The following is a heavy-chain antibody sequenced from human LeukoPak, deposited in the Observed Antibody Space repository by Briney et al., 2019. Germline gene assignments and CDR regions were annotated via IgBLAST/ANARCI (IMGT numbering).Heavy chain of an antibody. V-gene: IGHV3-33*08. D-gene: IGHD4-17*01. CDR3: ARYYGDYRAFDI. J-gene: IGHJ3*02. CDR2: IWYDGSNK. Sequence: GGSLRLSCAASGFTFSSYSLNWVRQAPGKGLEWVALIWYDGSNKYYEDSVKGRFTISRDNSKNTLYLQMNSLRAEDTALYYCARYYGDYRAFDIWGQGTMVTVSS. CDR1: GFTFSSYS.